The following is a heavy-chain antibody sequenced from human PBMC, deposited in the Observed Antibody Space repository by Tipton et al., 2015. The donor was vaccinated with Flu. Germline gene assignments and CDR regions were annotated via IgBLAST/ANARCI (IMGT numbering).Heavy chain of an antibody. Sequence: LRLSCAVYGGSFSGYYWSWIRQPPGKGLEWIGEINHSGSTNYNPSLKSRVTISVDTSKNQFSLKLSSVTAADTAVYYCARTGYSSSWLYFQHWGQGTLVTASS. D-gene: IGHD6-13*01. CDR2: INHSGST. J-gene: IGHJ1*01. V-gene: IGHV4-34*01. CDR1: GGSFSGYY. CDR3: ARTGYSSSWLYFQH.